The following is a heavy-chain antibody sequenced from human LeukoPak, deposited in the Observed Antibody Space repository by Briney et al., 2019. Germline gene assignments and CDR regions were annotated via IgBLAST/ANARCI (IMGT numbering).Heavy chain of an antibody. CDR2: IWYDGSNK. V-gene: IGHV3-33*02. D-gene: IGHD1-1*01. CDR1: GFMFSNFG. Sequence: GRSLRLSCAASGFMFSNFGMHWVRQAPGKGLEWVALIWYDGSNKYYADSVKGRFTVSRDVSTNTVFLQMNSLRADDTAVYYCARMGASNWNRELRFDPRGQGTLVPVSS. J-gene: IGHJ5*02. CDR3: ARMGASNWNRELRFDP.